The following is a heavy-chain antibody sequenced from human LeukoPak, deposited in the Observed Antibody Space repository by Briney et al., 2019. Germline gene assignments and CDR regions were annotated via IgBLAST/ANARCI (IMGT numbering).Heavy chain of an antibody. J-gene: IGHJ4*02. V-gene: IGHV1-69*04. CDR2: IIPILGIA. CDR1: GGTFSSYA. D-gene: IGHD3-10*01. CDR3: TRDPPMVRGVITALPDG. Sequence: SVKVSCKASGGTFSSYAISWVRQTPGQGLEWMGRIIPILGIANYAQKFQGRVTITADKSTSTAYMELSSLRSEDTAVYYCTRDPPMVRGVITALPDGWGQGTLVTVSS.